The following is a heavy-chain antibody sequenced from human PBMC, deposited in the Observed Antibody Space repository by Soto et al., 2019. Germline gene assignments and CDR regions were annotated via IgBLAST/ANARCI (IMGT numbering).Heavy chain of an antibody. CDR2: ISGSGGST. CDR3: AKVGTRGGASTYFDY. D-gene: IGHD1-26*01. Sequence: GGSLRLSCAASGFTFSSYAMSWVRQAPGKGLEWVSAISGSGGSTYYADSVKGRFTISRDNSKNTLYLQMNSLRAEDTAVYYCAKVGTRGGASTYFDYWGQGTLVTVSS. J-gene: IGHJ4*02. V-gene: IGHV3-23*01. CDR1: GFTFSSYA.